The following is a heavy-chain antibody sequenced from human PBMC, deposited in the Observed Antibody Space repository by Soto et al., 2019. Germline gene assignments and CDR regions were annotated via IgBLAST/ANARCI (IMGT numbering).Heavy chain of an antibody. CDR3: ARGRGAAGTDSVQYYGMDV. J-gene: IGHJ6*02. CDR1: GFTSRSYS. D-gene: IGHD6-13*01. CDR2: ISSSSSYI. Sequence: EVQLVESGGGLVKPGGSLRLSCAPSGFTSRSYSMNWVRQAPGKGLEWVSSISSSSSYIYYPDSVKGRFTISRDNAKNSLYLQMNSLRAEDTAVYYCARGRGAAGTDSVQYYGMDVWGQGTTVTVSS. V-gene: IGHV3-21*01.